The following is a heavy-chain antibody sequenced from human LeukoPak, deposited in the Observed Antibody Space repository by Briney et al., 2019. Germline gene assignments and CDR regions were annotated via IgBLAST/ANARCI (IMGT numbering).Heavy chain of an antibody. V-gene: IGHV4-59*01. CDR2: IHHSGTT. Sequence: PSETVSLTRTVCGVSIRPYYWTWLRPAPGKELEDIEYIHHSGTTPHHHSLKSRATISLDNSNNQPSLNLRSVTAADTAVYYCVRGARVWAWFLVGWGQGTLVTISS. D-gene: IGHD1-26*01. CDR3: VRGARVWAWFLVG. CDR1: GVSIRPYY. J-gene: IGHJ4*02.